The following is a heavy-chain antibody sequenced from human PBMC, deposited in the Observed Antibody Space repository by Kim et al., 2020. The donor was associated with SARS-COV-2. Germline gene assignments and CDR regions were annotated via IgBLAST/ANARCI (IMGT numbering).Heavy chain of an antibody. D-gene: IGHD3-10*01. CDR2: IYYSGST. J-gene: IGHJ4*01. CDR3: ARYGSGTYPRFDY. Sequence: SETLSLTCTVSGGSINNYYWSWIRQPPGKGLEWIGYIYYSGSTNYNPSLKSRVTISVDTSKNQLSLNPTSVTAADTALYYCARYGSGTYPRFDYWGHGTLVTVSS. V-gene: IGHV4-59*01. CDR1: GGSINNYY.